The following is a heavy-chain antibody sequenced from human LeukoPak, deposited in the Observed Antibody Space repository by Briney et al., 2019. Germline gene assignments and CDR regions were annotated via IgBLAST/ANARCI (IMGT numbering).Heavy chain of an antibody. Sequence: PSETLSLTCAVYGGSFTGYYWSWIRQPPGKGRGWIGYIYYSGSTYSNPSLKSGVTISVDTSKNQFSLKLSSVTAADTAVYFCVRFLTGGIYYFDYWGQGTLVTVSS. V-gene: IGHV4-59*06. CDR1: GGSFTGYY. CDR3: VRFLTGGIYYFDY. D-gene: IGHD4-23*01. J-gene: IGHJ4*02. CDR2: IYYSGST.